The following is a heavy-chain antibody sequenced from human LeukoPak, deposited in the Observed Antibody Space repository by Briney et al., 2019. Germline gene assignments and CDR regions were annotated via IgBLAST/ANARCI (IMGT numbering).Heavy chain of an antibody. CDR1: GFSISRSS. Sequence: GGSLRLSCAASGFSISRSSMNWVRQAPGKGLEWVSYITASSGTIYYGDSVKGRFTTSRDNAKNSLSLQLNSLRVEDTAVYYCARGHYDVLAASYKWTPDYWGQGTLVTVSS. D-gene: IGHD3-9*01. CDR3: ARGHYDVLAASYKWTPDY. V-gene: IGHV3-48*04. CDR2: ITASSGTI. J-gene: IGHJ4*02.